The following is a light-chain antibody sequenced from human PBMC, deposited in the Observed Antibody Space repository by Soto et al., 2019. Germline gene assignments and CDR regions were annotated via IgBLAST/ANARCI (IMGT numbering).Light chain of an antibody. CDR2: DAS. J-gene: IGKJ4*01. CDR1: QDISNY. V-gene: IGKV1-33*01. CDR3: QQYDNLPLT. Sequence: DIPMTQSPSSLSASVGDRVTITCQASQDISNYLNWYQQKPGKAPKLLIYDASNLEKGVPSRFSGSGSGTDFTFTISNLQAEDIATYYCQQYDNLPLTFGGGTKVEIK.